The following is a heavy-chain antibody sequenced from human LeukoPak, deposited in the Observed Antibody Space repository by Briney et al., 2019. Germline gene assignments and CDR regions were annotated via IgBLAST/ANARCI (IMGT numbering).Heavy chain of an antibody. V-gene: IGHV1-69*13. CDR2: IIPIFGTA. D-gene: IGHD3-10*01. J-gene: IGHJ5*02. CDR1: GGTFSSYA. CDR3: ARAGITMVRGAPVFGFDP. Sequence: ASVKVSCKASGGTFSSYAISWVRQAPGQGLEWMGGIIPIFGTANYAQKFQGRVTITADESTSTAYMELSSLRSEDTAVYYCARAGITMVRGAPVFGFDPWGQGTLVTVSS.